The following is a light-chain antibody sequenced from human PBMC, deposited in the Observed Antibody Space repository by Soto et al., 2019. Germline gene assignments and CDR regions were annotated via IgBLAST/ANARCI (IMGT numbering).Light chain of an antibody. CDR2: GAS. V-gene: IGKV3-20*01. CDR3: QQYDSSPKT. Sequence: EIVLTQSPGTLSLSPGERATLSCRASQSVSSSYLAWYQQKPGQAPRLLIYGASSRATGTPDRFSGTGSGTDFTLTISRLEPEDFAVYYCQQYDSSPKTFGQGTKV. J-gene: IGKJ1*01. CDR1: QSVSSSY.